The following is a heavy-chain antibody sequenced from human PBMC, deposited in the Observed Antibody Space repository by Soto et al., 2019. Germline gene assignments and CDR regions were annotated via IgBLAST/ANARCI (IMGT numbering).Heavy chain of an antibody. V-gene: IGHV3-48*01. Sequence: GGSLRLSCSASGFTFSSYSMNWVRQAPGKGLEWVSYISSSSSTIYYADSVKGRFTISRDNAKNSLYLQMNSLRAEDTAVYYCARDSIGSLYWGQRTLVTVSS. J-gene: IGHJ4*02. CDR1: GFTFSSYS. CDR2: ISSSSSTI. D-gene: IGHD1-26*01. CDR3: ARDSIGSLY.